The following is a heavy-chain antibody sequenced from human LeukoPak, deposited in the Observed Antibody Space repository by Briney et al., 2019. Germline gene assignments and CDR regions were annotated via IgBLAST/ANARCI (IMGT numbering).Heavy chain of an antibody. J-gene: IGHJ4*02. CDR2: ISYDGSNK. CDR1: GFTFSSYA. Sequence: GRSLRLSCAASGFTFSSYAMHWVRQAPDKGLEWVAVISYDGSNKYYADSVKGRFTISRDNSKNTLYLQMNSLRAEDTAVYYCARDRTWHREFDYWGQGTLVTVSS. CDR3: ARDRTWHREFDY. V-gene: IGHV3-30-3*01. D-gene: IGHD1-7*01.